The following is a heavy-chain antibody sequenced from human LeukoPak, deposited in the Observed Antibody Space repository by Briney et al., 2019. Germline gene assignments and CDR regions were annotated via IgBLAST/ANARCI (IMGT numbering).Heavy chain of an antibody. CDR1: GVSISSYY. Sequence: SETLSLTCTVSGVSISSYYWSWIRQPPGKGLEWIGYIYYSGSTNYNPSLKSRVTISVDTSKNQFSPKLSSVTAADTAVYYCARAGTYYYDIMATYWGQGTLVTVSS. CDR3: ARAGTYYYDIMATY. J-gene: IGHJ4*02. V-gene: IGHV4-59*01. D-gene: IGHD3-22*01. CDR2: IYYSGST.